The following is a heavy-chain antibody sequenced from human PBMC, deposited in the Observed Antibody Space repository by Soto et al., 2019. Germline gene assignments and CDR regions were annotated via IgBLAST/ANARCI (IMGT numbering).Heavy chain of an antibody. CDR2: ISGGGDST. Sequence: EEQLLESGGDLVQPGGSLRLSCAASGFSFSSYGMSWVRQAPGKGLEWVSGISGGGDSTYYADSVKGRFTISRDKSKNTLYLQMNSLRAEDTAVYYCARGQDDYGDSDVWFDPWGQGTLVSVSS. J-gene: IGHJ5*02. CDR1: GFSFSSYG. CDR3: ARGQDDYGDSDVWFDP. V-gene: IGHV3-23*01. D-gene: IGHD4-17*01.